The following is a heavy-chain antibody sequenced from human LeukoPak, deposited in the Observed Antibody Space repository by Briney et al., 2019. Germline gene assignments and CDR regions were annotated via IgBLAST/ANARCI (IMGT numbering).Heavy chain of an antibody. Sequence: ASVKVSCKASGYTFSNYCMHWVRQAPGQGLEWLGIINPSLHIPIYAQKFQGRVTITADKSTSTAYMELSSLRSEDTAVYYCARTGWSYYYYYYMDVWGKGTTVTVSS. CDR3: ARTGWSYYYYYYMDV. D-gene: IGHD1-14*01. CDR2: INPSLHIP. CDR1: GYTFSNYC. V-gene: IGHV1-46*01. J-gene: IGHJ6*03.